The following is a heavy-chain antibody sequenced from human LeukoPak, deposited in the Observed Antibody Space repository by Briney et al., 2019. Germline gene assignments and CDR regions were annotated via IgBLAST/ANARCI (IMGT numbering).Heavy chain of an antibody. CDR1: GGSISSYY. CDR2: IYTSGST. CDR3: ASSRYQLLSPLDYYYGMDV. V-gene: IGHV4-4*07. Sequence: SETLSLTCTVSGGSISSYYWSWIRQPAGKGLEWIGRIYTSGSTNYNPSLKSRVTMSVDTSKNQFSLKLSSVTAADTAVYYCASSRYQLLSPLDYYYGMDVWGQGTTVTVSS. J-gene: IGHJ6*02. D-gene: IGHD2-2*01.